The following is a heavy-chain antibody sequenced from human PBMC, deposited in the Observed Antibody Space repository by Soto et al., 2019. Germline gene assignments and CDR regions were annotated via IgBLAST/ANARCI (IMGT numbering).Heavy chain of an antibody. CDR2: IYYSGST. J-gene: IGHJ3*02. CDR3: ARHEEATICFTAFDI. Sequence: SETLSLTCTVSGGSISSYYWSWIRQPPGKGLEWIGYIYYSGSTNYNPSLKSRVTISVDTSKNHFSLKLSSVTAADTAVYYCARHEEATICFTAFDIWGQGTMVTVSS. V-gene: IGHV4-59*08. CDR1: GGSISSYY. D-gene: IGHD5-12*01.